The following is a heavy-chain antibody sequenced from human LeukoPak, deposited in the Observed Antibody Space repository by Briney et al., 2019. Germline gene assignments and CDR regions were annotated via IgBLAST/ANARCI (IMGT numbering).Heavy chain of an antibody. Sequence: AGGSLGLSCAVSGFIVSRNYMSWVRQAPGKGLEWVSIIYSGGDTYYADSVKGRFTISRDNSNNTLYLQMNSLRAEDTGVYYCARDRRYSSSWYFWNWGQGALVTVSS. V-gene: IGHV3-53*01. J-gene: IGHJ4*02. CDR2: IYSGGDT. CDR3: ARDRRYSSSWYFWN. D-gene: IGHD6-13*01. CDR1: GFIVSRNY.